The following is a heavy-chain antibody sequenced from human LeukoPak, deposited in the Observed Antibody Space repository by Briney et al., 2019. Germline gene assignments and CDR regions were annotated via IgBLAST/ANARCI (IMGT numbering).Heavy chain of an antibody. D-gene: IGHD2-2*01. V-gene: IGHV3-64D*09. CDR3: VKERYCSSTSCYVFDY. Sequence: GGSLRLSCSASGFTFSSYAMHWVRQAPGKGLEYVSAISSNGGSTYYADSVKGRFTIYRDNSKNTLYLQMSSLRAEDTAVYYCVKERYCSSTSCYVFDYWGQGTLVTVSS. J-gene: IGHJ4*02. CDR1: GFTFSSYA. CDR2: ISSNGGST.